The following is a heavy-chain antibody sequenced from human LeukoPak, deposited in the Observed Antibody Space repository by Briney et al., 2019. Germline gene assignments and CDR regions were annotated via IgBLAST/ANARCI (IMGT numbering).Heavy chain of an antibody. D-gene: IGHD2-2*01. Sequence: PSETLSLTCTVSGGSVSSSSYYWGWIRQPPGKGLEWIGSIYYSGSTYYNPSLKSRVTISVDTSKNQFSLKLSSVTAADTAVYYCARHGGLRDIVVVPAARGPLGYWGQGTLVTVSS. V-gene: IGHV4-39*01. J-gene: IGHJ4*02. CDR1: GGSVSSSSYY. CDR3: ARHGGLRDIVVVPAARGPLGY. CDR2: IYYSGST.